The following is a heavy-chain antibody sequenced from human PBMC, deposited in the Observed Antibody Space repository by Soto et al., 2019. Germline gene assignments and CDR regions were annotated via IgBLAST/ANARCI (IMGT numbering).Heavy chain of an antibody. CDR2: INHSGST. D-gene: IGHD2-2*01. CDR1: GGSFSGYY. V-gene: IGHV4-34*01. Sequence: SETLSLTCAVYGGSFSGYYWSWIRQPPGKGLEWIGEINHSGSTNYNPSLKSRVTISVDTSKNQFSQKLSSVTAADPAVYYCAREHCSSTSCLRVQHYYGMDVWGQGTTVTVSS. J-gene: IGHJ6*02. CDR3: AREHCSSTSCLRVQHYYGMDV.